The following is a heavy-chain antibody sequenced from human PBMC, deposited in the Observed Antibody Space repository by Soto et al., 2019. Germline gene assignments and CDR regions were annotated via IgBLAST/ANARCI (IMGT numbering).Heavy chain of an antibody. CDR3: ASVGCSSTSCSPLGNWFDP. Sequence: GASVKVSCKASGYTFTSYGISWVRQAPGQGLEWMGWISAYNGNTNYAQKLQGRVTMTTDTSTSTAYMELRSLRSDDTAVYYCASVGCSSTSCSPLGNWFDPWGQGTLVTVSS. D-gene: IGHD2-2*01. V-gene: IGHV1-18*01. CDR2: ISAYNGNT. CDR1: GYTFTSYG. J-gene: IGHJ5*02.